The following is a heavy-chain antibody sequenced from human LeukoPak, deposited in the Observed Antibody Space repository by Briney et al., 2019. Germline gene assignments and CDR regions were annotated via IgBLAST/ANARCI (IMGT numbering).Heavy chain of an antibody. CDR3: ARVGYCSGGSCSRAPFDY. V-gene: IGHV4-39*01. CDR2: IYYSGVT. CDR1: GGSISSSTYY. Sequence: SETLSLTCTVSGGSISSSTYYWGWIRQPPGKVLEWIGSIYYSGVTYYHPSLKSRVTISVDTSKNQFSLKLTSVTAADTAVYYCARVGYCSGGSCSRAPFDYWGQGTLVTVSS. J-gene: IGHJ4*02. D-gene: IGHD2-15*01.